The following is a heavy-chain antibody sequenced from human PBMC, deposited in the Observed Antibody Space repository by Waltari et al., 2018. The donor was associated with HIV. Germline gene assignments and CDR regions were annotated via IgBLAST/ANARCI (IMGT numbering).Heavy chain of an antibody. CDR2: VYYSGDT. Sequence: QLRLQESGPGLVKTSETLSVTCNVFGGIINNYYWAWIRQSTRGGLEWIGPVYYSGDTYYNPSFKSRVTISVDTSKTLFSLIVKSVTAADTAVYYCARHHSSSSGGWYITAKQFQYWGRGTLVTVSS. D-gene: IGHD6-19*01. CDR1: GGIINNYY. J-gene: IGHJ1*01. V-gene: IGHV4-59*04. CDR3: ARHHSSSSGGWYITAKQFQY.